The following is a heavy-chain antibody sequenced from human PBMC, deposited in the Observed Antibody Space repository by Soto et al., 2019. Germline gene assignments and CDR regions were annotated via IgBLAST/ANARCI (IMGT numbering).Heavy chain of an antibody. D-gene: IGHD3-22*01. CDR2: ISYDGNKK. CDR3: ARVYDTSGYPSDC. Sequence: QVQLVESGGGVVQPGRSLRVSCTASGFTLSSYALHWVRQAPGKGLEWVAVISYDGNKKYYADSVKGRFTISRDNSKNTLYLQMNSLRAEDTAVYYCARVYDTSGYPSDCWGQGTLVTVSS. CDR1: GFTLSSYA. J-gene: IGHJ4*02. V-gene: IGHV3-30-3*01.